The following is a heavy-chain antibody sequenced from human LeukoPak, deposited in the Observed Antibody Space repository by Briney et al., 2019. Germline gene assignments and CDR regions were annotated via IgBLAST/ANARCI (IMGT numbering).Heavy chain of an antibody. Sequence: GGSLRLSCVASGFTFRSYSMTWVRQAPGKGLEWVSYLSSTGDIYYADSVKGRFTISRDNAQNSLYLQMNSLRVEDTAVYYCARDYNWGFDYWGQGTLVTVPS. D-gene: IGHD3-16*01. V-gene: IGHV3-21*01. CDR2: LSSTGDI. J-gene: IGHJ4*02. CDR1: GFTFRSYS. CDR3: ARDYNWGFDY.